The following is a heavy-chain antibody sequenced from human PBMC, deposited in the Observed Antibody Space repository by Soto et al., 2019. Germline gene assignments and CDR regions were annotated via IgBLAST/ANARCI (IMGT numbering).Heavy chain of an antibody. D-gene: IGHD2-8*02. V-gene: IGHV3-30*03. Sequence: QVQLEESGGGVVQPGRSLRLSCAVSGFTVSSYGMHWVRQAPGKGLEWVAVISRDGRTTFYADSVKDRFTISKDNSRNTLFLEMNSLRDDDMAVYYCTGEVASGYWGQGTLVTVSS. J-gene: IGHJ4*02. CDR3: TGEVASGY. CDR2: ISRDGRTT. CDR1: GFTVSSYG.